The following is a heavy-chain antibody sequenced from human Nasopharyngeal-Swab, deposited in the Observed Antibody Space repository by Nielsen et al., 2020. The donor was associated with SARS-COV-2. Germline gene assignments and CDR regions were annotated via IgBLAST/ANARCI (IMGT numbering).Heavy chain of an antibody. CDR2: INHNSGGT. Sequence: SVKVLCKASRYTFTGYYMHWVRQPPAQGLEWMGWINHNSGGTNYEQKFQGWVTMTRDTSISTAYMELSRLRSDDTAVYYCARSHIVVVTDAFDIWGQGTMVTVSS. V-gene: IGHV1-2*04. CDR3: ARSHIVVVTDAFDI. CDR1: RYTFTGYY. J-gene: IGHJ3*02. D-gene: IGHD2-21*02.